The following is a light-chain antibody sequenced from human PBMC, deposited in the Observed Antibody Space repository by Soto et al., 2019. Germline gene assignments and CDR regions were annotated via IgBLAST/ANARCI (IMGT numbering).Light chain of an antibody. CDR1: QSVLYSSNNKNY. Sequence: MTPSPDSLGLYLGERSTITCKSSQSVLYSSNNKNYLAWYQQKPGQPPKLLIYWASTRESGVPDRFSGSGSGTDFTLTISSLQAEDVAVYYCQQYYSTPTFGQGTKV. CDR3: QQYYSTPT. V-gene: IGKV4-1*01. J-gene: IGKJ1*01. CDR2: WAS.